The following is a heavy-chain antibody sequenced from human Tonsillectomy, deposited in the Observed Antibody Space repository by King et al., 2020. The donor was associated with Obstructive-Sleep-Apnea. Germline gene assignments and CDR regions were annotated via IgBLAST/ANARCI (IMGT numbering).Heavy chain of an antibody. CDR3: ARDRPYFDY. CDR1: GGSISSYY. V-gene: IGHV4-59*01. J-gene: IGHJ4*02. Sequence: QLQESGPGLVKPSETLSLTCSVPGGSISSYYWSWIRQPPGKGLEWIGYIYYSGSTNYHPSLKSRVTISVDTSKNQFSLKLGSVTAADTAVYYCARDRPYFDYWGQGTLVTVSS. CDR2: IYYSGST.